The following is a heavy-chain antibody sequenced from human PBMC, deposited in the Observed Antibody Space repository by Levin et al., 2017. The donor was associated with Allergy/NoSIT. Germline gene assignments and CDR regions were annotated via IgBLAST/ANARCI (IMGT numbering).Heavy chain of an antibody. V-gene: IGHV3-9*01. Sequence: SLKISCEASGFTFNDHAMHWVRQVPGKGLEWVSGISWNSGSIGYADSVKGRFTISRDNAKNSLYLQMNSLRPEDTALYYCTKDILGEYFFDYWGQGSLVTVSS. D-gene: IGHD3-16*01. CDR3: TKDILGEYFFDY. CDR1: GFTFNDHA. J-gene: IGHJ4*02. CDR2: ISWNSGSI.